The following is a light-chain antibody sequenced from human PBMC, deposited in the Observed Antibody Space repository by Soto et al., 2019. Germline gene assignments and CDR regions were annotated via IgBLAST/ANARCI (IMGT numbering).Light chain of an antibody. Sequence: EIVLTQSPATLSVSPGERVTLSCRASQSVRSHLAWYRQRPGQVPRLLIYDASSRATGIPARFSGTGSGTEFALNISNLQSEDFAIYYCQQYNTWPFTFGGGTRVEFK. CDR2: DAS. CDR1: QSVRSH. V-gene: IGKV3-15*01. J-gene: IGKJ4*01. CDR3: QQYNTWPFT.